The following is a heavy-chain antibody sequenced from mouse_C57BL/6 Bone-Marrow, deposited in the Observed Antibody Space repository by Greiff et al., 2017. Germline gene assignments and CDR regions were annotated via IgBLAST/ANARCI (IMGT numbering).Heavy chain of an antibody. V-gene: IGHV2-9*01. Sequence: QVQLQQSGPGLVAPSQSLSITCTVSVFSLTSYGVDWVRQPPGKGLEWLGVIWGGGSTNYNSALMSRLSISKDNSKSQVFLKMNSLQTDDTAMYYCAKRITTVVAKGDYYAMDYWGQGTSVTVSS. CDR3: AKRITTVVAKGDYYAMDY. D-gene: IGHD1-1*01. CDR1: VFSLTSYG. CDR2: IWGGGST. J-gene: IGHJ4*01.